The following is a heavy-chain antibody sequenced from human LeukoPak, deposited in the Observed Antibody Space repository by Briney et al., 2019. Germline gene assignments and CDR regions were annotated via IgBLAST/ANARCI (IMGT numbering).Heavy chain of an antibody. V-gene: IGHV1-69*13. D-gene: IGHD2-21*02. CDR3: ARDLPVVTAHYQHSYFDY. CDR1: RGTFSSYG. J-gene: IGHJ4*02. CDR2: IIPIFGSP. Sequence: VKDSCKPSRGTFSSYGISWVRAAPGQRLGCMGRIIPIFGSPDYAEQFKDRVTITADESTSKAYLELSSLRSEDTAVYYCARDLPVVTAHYQHSYFDYWGQGTLVTVSS.